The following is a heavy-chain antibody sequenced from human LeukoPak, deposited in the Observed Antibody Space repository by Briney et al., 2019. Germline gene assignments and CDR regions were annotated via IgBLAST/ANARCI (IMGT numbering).Heavy chain of an antibody. Sequence: GGSLRLSCAASGFTISSYAMSWVRQAPGKGLEWVASISSTSSYIYYADSVKGRFTISRDNAKNSLYVQMNSLRDEDTAVYYCVRDAGITGTTDLDYWGQGTLVTVSS. CDR3: VRDAGITGTTDLDY. CDR1: GFTISSYA. CDR2: ISSTSSYI. J-gene: IGHJ4*02. V-gene: IGHV3-21*01. D-gene: IGHD1-7*01.